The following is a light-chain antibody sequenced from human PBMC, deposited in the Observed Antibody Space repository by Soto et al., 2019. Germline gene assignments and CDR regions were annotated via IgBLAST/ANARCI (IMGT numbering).Light chain of an antibody. CDR1: QSIGRY. Sequence: DIQMTQSPSSLSASVGDRVTITCRASQSIGRYLNWYQQKPGKAPKLLIYGVSSLQSGVPSRFSGSGSGTDFTLTITSLQPEDFATYYCQQSHNTPRTFGQGTKVE. V-gene: IGKV1-39*01. J-gene: IGKJ2*01. CDR3: QQSHNTPRT. CDR2: GVS.